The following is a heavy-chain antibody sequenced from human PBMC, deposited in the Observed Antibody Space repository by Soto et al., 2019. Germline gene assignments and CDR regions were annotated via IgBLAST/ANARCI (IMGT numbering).Heavy chain of an antibody. J-gene: IGHJ2*01. V-gene: IGHV3-30-3*01. Sequence: QVQLVESGGGVVQPGRSLRLSCAASGFTFNNYAMHWVRQAPGKGLEWVALISYDGSNKYYADSVKGRFTISRDNSKNTLYLQMNSLRAEDTAVYYCARDPLWGTAMVLCYFDLWGRGTPVTVSS. CDR1: GFTFNNYA. CDR2: ISYDGSNK. D-gene: IGHD5-18*01. CDR3: ARDPLWGTAMVLCYFDL.